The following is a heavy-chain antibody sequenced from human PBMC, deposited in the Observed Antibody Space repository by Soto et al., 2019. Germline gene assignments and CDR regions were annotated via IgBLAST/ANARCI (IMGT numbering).Heavy chain of an antibody. D-gene: IGHD3-9*01. J-gene: IGHJ6*03. Sequence: SETLSLTCTVSGGSISSSSYYWGWIRQPPGKVLEWIGSIYYSGSTYSNPSLKSRVTLSVDTSKNQFSLKLSSVTAADTAVYYCARYTGKTLRYFGYMDVWGKGTTVT. CDR2: IYYSGST. V-gene: IGHV4-39*01. CDR1: GGSISSSSYY. CDR3: ARYTGKTLRYFGYMDV.